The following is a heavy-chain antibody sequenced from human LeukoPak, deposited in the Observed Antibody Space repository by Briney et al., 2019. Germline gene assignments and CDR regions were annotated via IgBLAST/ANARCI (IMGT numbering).Heavy chain of an antibody. J-gene: IGHJ6*02. CDR3: ARAYYGMDV. Sequence: SETLSLTCAVYGGSFSGYYWSWIRQPPGKGLEWIGEINHSGSTNYDPSLKSRVTISVDTSKNQFSLKLSSVTAADTAVYYCARAYYGMDVWGQGTTVTVSS. CDR1: GGSFSGYY. CDR2: INHSGST. V-gene: IGHV4-34*01.